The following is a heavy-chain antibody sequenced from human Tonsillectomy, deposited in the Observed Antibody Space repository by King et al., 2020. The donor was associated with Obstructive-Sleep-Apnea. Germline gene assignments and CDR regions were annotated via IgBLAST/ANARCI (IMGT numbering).Heavy chain of an antibody. CDR1: GFTFSDYY. Sequence: VQLVESGGGLVKPGGSLRLSCAASGFTFSDYYMSWIRQAPGKGLEWGSYISSSRSYTNYADSVKGRFTISRDNAKNSRYLQMNSLRAEDTAVYYCARAGIDYGDYAMGYWGQGTLVTVSS. V-gene: IGHV3-11*06. J-gene: IGHJ4*02. CDR2: ISSSRSYT. D-gene: IGHD4-17*01. CDR3: ARAGIDYGDYAMGY.